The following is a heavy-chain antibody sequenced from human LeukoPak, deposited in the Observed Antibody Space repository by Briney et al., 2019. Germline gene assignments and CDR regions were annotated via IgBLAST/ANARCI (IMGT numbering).Heavy chain of an antibody. V-gene: IGHV4-59*01. CDR3: ARAYDSSGADAFDI. Sequence: SETLSLTCAVYGGSFSGYYWSWIRQPPGKGLEWIGYIYYSGSTNYNPSLKSRVTISVGTSKNQFSLKLSSVTAADTAVYYCARAYDSSGADAFDIWGQGTMVTVSS. CDR2: IYYSGST. J-gene: IGHJ3*02. CDR1: GGSFSGYY. D-gene: IGHD3-22*01.